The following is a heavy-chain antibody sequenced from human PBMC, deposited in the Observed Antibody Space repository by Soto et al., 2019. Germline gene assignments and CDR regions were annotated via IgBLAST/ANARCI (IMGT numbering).Heavy chain of an antibody. Sequence: QVQLVQSGAEVKKPGASVKVSCKASGYTFTSYGIRWVRQAPGQGLEWMGWIGAYNGNTNYAQKLQGRVTMTTDTFTSTAYMELRILRSDDTAVYYCAGGGSSWYGYYYYGMDGWGQGTTVTVS. V-gene: IGHV1-18*01. CDR3: AGGGSSWYGYYYYGMDG. J-gene: IGHJ6*02. D-gene: IGHD6-13*01. CDR1: GYTFTSYG. CDR2: IGAYNGNT.